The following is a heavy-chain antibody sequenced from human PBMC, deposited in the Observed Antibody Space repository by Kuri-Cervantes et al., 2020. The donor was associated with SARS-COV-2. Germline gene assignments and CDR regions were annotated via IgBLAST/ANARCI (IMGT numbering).Heavy chain of an antibody. CDR3: ARGRIGFYSGCDY. CDR2: IYYSGST. D-gene: IGHD3-22*01. J-gene: IGHJ4*02. V-gene: IGHV4-39*07. CDR1: GGSISSSSYY. Sequence: SETLSLTCTVSGGSISSSSYYWGWIRQPPGKGLEWIGSIYYSGSTNYNPSVKSRVTMSVETSKNQFSLNLSSVTAADTAVYYCARGRIGFYSGCDYWGQGTLVTVSS.